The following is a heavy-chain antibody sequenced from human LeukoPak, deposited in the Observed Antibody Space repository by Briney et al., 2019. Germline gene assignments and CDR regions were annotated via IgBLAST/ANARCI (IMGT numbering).Heavy chain of an antibody. CDR3: AKYYYDSSGYPDYFDY. V-gene: IGHV3-7*01. CDR2: IKQDGSEK. D-gene: IGHD3-22*01. Sequence: GGSLRLSCAASGFTFSSYGMSWVRQAPGKGLEWVANIKQDGSEKYYVDSVKGRFTISRDNAKNSLYLQMNSLRAEDTAVYYCAKYYYDSSGYPDYFDYWGQGTLVTVSS. CDR1: GFTFSSYG. J-gene: IGHJ4*02.